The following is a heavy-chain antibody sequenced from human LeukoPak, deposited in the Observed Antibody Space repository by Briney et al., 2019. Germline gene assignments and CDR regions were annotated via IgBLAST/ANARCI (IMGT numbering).Heavy chain of an antibody. CDR1: GFTFTKYA. D-gene: IGHD6-19*01. CDR3: AKDSSGWPTLFDY. CDR2: ISGSGGST. V-gene: IGHV3-23*01. J-gene: IGHJ4*02. Sequence: GGSLRLSCATSGFTFTKYAMSWVRQAPGKGLEWVSAISGSGGSTYYADSVKGRFTISRDNSKNTLYLRMNSLRAEDTAVYYCAKDSSGWPTLFDYWGQGTLVTVSS.